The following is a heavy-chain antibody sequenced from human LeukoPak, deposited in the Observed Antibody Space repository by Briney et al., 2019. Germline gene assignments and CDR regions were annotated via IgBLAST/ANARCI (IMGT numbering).Heavy chain of an antibody. CDR1: GFSFDDYA. CDR2: ISGDGGGS. V-gene: IGHV3-43*02. Sequence: PGGSLRLSCAASGFSFDDYAMHWVRQAPGKGLEWVSLISGDGGGSYYADSVKGRFTISRDNSKNSLYLQMNSLRLEDTALYYCATPPRGGWYDFDYWGQGTLVTVSS. CDR3: ATPPRGGWYDFDY. D-gene: IGHD6-19*01. J-gene: IGHJ4*02.